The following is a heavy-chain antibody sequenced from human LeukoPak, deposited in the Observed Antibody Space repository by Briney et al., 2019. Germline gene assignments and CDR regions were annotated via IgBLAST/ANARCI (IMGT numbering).Heavy chain of an antibody. Sequence: PSETLSLTCTVSGGSISSGGYYWSWIRQLRGKGLDWIGYIYSSGTTYYNPSLKSRVTMSVDTSKNQFSLKLISVTAADTAVYYCARDVTGGSYFDYWGQGTLVTVSS. CDR2: IYSSGTT. V-gene: IGHV4-31*03. D-gene: IGHD1-26*01. CDR1: GGSISSGGYY. J-gene: IGHJ4*02. CDR3: ARDVTGGSYFDY.